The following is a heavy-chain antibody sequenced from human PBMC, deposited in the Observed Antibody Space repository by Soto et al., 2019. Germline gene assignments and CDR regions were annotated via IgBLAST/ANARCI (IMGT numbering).Heavy chain of an antibody. CDR3: ADPAVVSLSRGWYYFDY. Sequence: EVQLLESGGGLVQPGGSLRLSCAASGFTFSSYAMSWVRQAPGKGLEWVSAISGSGGSTYYADSVKGRFTISRDSSKNTLYLQMHRLGAEETAVYYCADPAVVSLSRGWYYFDYWGLRPLVTVSS. J-gene: IGHJ4*02. V-gene: IGHV3-23*01. CDR1: GFTFSSYA. CDR2: ISGSGGST. D-gene: IGHD6-19*01.